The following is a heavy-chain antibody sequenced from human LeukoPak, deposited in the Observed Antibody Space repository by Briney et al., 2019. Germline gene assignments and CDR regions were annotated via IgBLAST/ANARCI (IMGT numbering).Heavy chain of an antibody. Sequence: GGSLRLSCAASGFTFSSYAMTWVRQAPGKGLEWVSSISGSAGSTYYADSVKGRFTISRDNSKNTLYLQMNNLRAEDTAVYYCARDAGNYGSGSYSRGYFDYWGQGTLVTVSS. J-gene: IGHJ4*02. V-gene: IGHV3-23*01. CDR1: GFTFSSYA. D-gene: IGHD3-10*01. CDR3: ARDAGNYGSGSYSRGYFDY. CDR2: ISGSAGST.